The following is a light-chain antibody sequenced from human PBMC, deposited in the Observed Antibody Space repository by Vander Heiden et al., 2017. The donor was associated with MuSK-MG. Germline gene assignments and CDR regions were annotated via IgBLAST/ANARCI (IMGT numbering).Light chain of an antibody. Sequence: QSVLTQPPSVSGAPGQRVPISCTGSNSNLEAGYDVHWYQQPPGTAPKLVIFQNTHRPAGVPDRFSASNSDTSATLVITGLQAEEEADYYCQSYDSSLATSVFGTGTKVTVL. J-gene: IGLJ1*01. V-gene: IGLV1-40*01. CDR3: QSYDSSLATSV. CDR2: QNT. CDR1: NSNLEAGYD.